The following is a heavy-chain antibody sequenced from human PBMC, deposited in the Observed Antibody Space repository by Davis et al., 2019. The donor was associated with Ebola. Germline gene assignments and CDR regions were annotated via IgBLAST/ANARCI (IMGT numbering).Heavy chain of an antibody. Sequence: ASVKVSCKASGYTFPSYGISWVRQAPGQGLEWMGWISVYNGNTKDAQKLQGRGTRTTDTSKSTADMELRSLRSDDTAVYYCARETYYYDSSGPENWGQGTLVTVSS. D-gene: IGHD3-22*01. CDR3: ARETYYYDSSGPEN. CDR2: ISVYNGNT. CDR1: GYTFPSYG. V-gene: IGHV1-18*04. J-gene: IGHJ4*02.